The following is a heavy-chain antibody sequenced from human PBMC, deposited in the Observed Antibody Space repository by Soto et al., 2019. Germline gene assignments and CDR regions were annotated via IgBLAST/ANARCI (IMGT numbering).Heavy chain of an antibody. D-gene: IGHD3-3*01. CDR3: ARDPYDFWSGYQYYYGMDV. Sequence: QVQLVQSGAEVKKPGSSVKVSCKASGGTFSSYAISWVRQAHGQGLEWMGGIIPIFGTANYAQKFEGRVTITADKSSSTVYMELSSLRSEDTAVYYCARDPYDFWSGYQYYYGMDVWGQGTTVTVSS. CDR1: GGTFSSYA. CDR2: IIPIFGTA. J-gene: IGHJ6*02. V-gene: IGHV1-69*06.